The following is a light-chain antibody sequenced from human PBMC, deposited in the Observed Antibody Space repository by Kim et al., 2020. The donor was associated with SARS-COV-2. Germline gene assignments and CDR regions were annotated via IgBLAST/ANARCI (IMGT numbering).Light chain of an antibody. V-gene: IGLV1-44*01. Sequence: ELTQPPSASGTPGQRVSISCSGGSSNIGRFPVNWYQRLPGAAPKLLIDTNNVRPSGVPDRFSGSKSGTTASLVIRGLQSEDVADYYCEAWDDSLNGPVFGGGTKVTVL. J-gene: IGLJ3*02. CDR1: SSNIGRFP. CDR2: TNN. CDR3: EAWDDSLNGPV.